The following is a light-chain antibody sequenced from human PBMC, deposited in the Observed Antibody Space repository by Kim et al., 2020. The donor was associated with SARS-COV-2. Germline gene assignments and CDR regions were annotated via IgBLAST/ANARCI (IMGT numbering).Light chain of an antibody. CDR2: YDS. V-gene: IGLV3-21*04. Sequence: PGKAARVSLGGNSIGSKGVRWYQQKSGQAPVLVIYYDSDRPSGLPERFSGSNSGNTATLTISRVEAGDEADYYCQVWDSSSDHRVVFGGGTQLTVL. CDR3: QVWDSSSDHRVV. J-gene: IGLJ2*01. CDR1: SIGSKG.